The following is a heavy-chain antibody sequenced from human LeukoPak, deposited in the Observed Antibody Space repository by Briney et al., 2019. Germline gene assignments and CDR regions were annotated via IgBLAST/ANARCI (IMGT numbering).Heavy chain of an antibody. CDR2: ILENGSNQ. J-gene: IGHJ4*02. D-gene: IGHD2-21*01. V-gene: IGHV3-30*04. CDR1: GFTFSNYI. Sequence: GGSLRLSCAASGFTFSNYIMHWVRQAPGKGLDWVAVILENGSNQYYADSVKGRFTISRDNSKNTLFLQMNSLRAEDAAVYFCAKAPVTSCRGAYCYPFDSWGQGTLVTVSS. CDR3: AKAPVTSCRGAYCYPFDS.